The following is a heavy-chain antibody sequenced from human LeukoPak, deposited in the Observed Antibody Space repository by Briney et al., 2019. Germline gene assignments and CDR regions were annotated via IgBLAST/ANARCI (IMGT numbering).Heavy chain of an antibody. Sequence: ASVKVSCKASGYTFTGYYMHWVRQAPGQGVEWMGWINPNSGGTNYAQKFQGRVTMTRDTSISTAYMELSRLRSDDTAVYYCARGPGGWYGSYWFDPWGQGTLVTVSS. CDR3: ARGPGGWYGSYWFDP. D-gene: IGHD6-19*01. J-gene: IGHJ5*02. CDR2: INPNSGGT. V-gene: IGHV1-2*02. CDR1: GYTFTGYY.